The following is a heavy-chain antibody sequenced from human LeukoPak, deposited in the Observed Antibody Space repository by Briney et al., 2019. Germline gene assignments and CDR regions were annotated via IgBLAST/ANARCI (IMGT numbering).Heavy chain of an antibody. CDR2: ISGSAVYT. J-gene: IGHJ4*02. D-gene: IGHD7-27*01. CDR1: GFTFSSYA. V-gene: IGHV3-23*01. Sequence: GGSLRLSCAASGFTFSSYALSWVRQAPGKGLEWVSAISGSAVYTYYADSVKGRFTISRDNSKNTLYLQMNSLRAEDTAVHYCAKEDPTLGYYFDYWGQGTLVTVSS. CDR3: AKEDPTLGYYFDY.